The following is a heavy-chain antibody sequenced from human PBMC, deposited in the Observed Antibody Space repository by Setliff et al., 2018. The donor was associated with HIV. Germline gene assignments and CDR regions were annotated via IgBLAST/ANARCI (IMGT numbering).Heavy chain of an antibody. Sequence: PSETLSLTCTVSGGSISSISYYWGWIRQHPGKGLELIGSIYYTGTTYYHPSLESRVTLSVDMSRNQFSLRLTSVTAADTGVYYCARHSDSSSWPPGGYYHYMDVWGKGTMVTVSS. V-gene: IGHV4-39*01. J-gene: IGHJ6*03. CDR2: IYYTGTT. CDR1: GGSISSISYY. D-gene: IGHD6-13*01. CDR3: ARHSDSSSWPPGGYYHYMDV.